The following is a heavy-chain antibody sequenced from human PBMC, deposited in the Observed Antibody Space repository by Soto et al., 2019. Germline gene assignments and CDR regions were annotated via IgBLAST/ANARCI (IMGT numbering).Heavy chain of an antibody. CDR2: INPSVGFT. CDR1: GYTFTNYY. CDR3: ARVRVGATTADYYYYGLDV. V-gene: IGHV1-46*01. Sequence: QVQLVQSGAEVKKPGASVKISCKASGYTFTNYYIHWVRQAPGQGLEWMGIINPSVGFTSYAQKFQGRVTMTRDTSTSTVYMDLSSLRSEDSAVYYCARVRVGATTADYYYYGLDVWGQGTAVTVSS. D-gene: IGHD1-26*01. J-gene: IGHJ6*02.